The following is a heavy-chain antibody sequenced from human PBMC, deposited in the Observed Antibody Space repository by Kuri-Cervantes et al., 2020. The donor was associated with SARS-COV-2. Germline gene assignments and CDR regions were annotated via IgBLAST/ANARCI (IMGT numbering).Heavy chain of an antibody. Sequence: GESLKISCAASGFTFSSYGMHWVRQAPGKGLEWVVFIRYDGSNKYYADSVKGRFTISRDNSKNTLYLQMNSLRAEDTAVYYCAKDGLIAIGATGMDVWGQGTTVTVSS. CDR2: IRYDGSNK. J-gene: IGHJ6*02. V-gene: IGHV3-30*02. D-gene: IGHD2-21*01. CDR1: GFTFSSYG. CDR3: AKDGLIAIGATGMDV.